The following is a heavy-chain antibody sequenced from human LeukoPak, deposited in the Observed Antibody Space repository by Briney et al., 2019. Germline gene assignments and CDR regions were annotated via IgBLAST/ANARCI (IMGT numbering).Heavy chain of an antibody. CDR3: ARATYGDYIRGWFDP. CDR1: GFTFDDYG. CDR2: INWNGGST. V-gene: IGHV3-20*01. J-gene: IGHJ5*02. D-gene: IGHD4-17*01. Sequence: GGSLRLSCAASGFTFDDYGMSWVRQAPGKGLEWVSGINWNGGSTGYADSVKGRFTISRDNAKNSLYLQMNSLRAEGTALYHCARATYGDYIRGWFDPWGQGTLVTVSS.